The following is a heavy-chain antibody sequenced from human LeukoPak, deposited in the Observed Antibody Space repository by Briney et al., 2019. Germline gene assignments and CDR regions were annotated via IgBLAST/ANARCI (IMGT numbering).Heavy chain of an antibody. CDR2: FSGGAGKT. J-gene: IGHJ5*02. V-gene: IGHV3-23*01. D-gene: IGHD1-26*01. CDR1: GFTFSSYA. Sequence: GSLRLSCAASGFTFSSYAMSWVRQAPGKRLEWVSSFSGGAGKTYYADSVKGRFTISRDDAKNSLYLQMNSLRAEDTAVYYCAREGTVGATLGWFDPWGQGTLVTVSS. CDR3: AREGTVGATLGWFDP.